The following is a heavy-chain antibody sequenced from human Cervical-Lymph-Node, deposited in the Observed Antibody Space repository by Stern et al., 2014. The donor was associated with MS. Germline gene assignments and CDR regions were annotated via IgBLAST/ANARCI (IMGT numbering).Heavy chain of an antibody. Sequence: VQLVESGAEVKKPGASVKVSCKASGYTFTSYYMHWVRQAPGQGLEWMGIINPSGGSKSYAQKFQGRVTMTRETSTSTGYMELSSLRSEDTAVYYCAREVAGHRLGMMDVWGQGTTVTVSS. D-gene: IGHD6-19*01. CDR1: GYTFTSYY. CDR2: INPSGGSK. CDR3: AREVAGHRLGMMDV. J-gene: IGHJ6*02. V-gene: IGHV1-46*01.